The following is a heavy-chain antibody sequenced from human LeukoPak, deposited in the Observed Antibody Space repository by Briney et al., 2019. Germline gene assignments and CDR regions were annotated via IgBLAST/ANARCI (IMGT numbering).Heavy chain of an antibody. V-gene: IGHV4-39*07. Sequence: PSETLSLTCTVSGGSISSSSYYWGWIRQPPGKGLEWIGSIEYSGSTYYNPSLKSRVTISVDTSKNQFSLKLSPVTAADTAVYYYARGGYYYDSSGYSPVDYWGQGTLVTVSS. CDR1: GGSISSSSYY. CDR2: IEYSGST. J-gene: IGHJ4*02. D-gene: IGHD3-22*01. CDR3: ARGGYYYDSSGYSPVDY.